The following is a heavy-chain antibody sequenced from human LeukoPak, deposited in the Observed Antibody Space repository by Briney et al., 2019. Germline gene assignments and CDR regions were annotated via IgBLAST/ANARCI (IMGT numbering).Heavy chain of an antibody. CDR2: IRSKAYGGTT. CDR1: GFTFGDYT. J-gene: IGHJ4*02. Sequence: GGSLRLSCTASGFTFGDYTMSWVRQAPGKGLEWVGFIRSKAYGGTTEYAASVKGRFTISRDDSKSIAYLQMNSLKTEDTAVYYCTRTYPNQIFGVVILSPLFDYWGQGTLVTVSS. D-gene: IGHD3-3*01. V-gene: IGHV3-49*04. CDR3: TRTYPNQIFGVVILSPLFDY.